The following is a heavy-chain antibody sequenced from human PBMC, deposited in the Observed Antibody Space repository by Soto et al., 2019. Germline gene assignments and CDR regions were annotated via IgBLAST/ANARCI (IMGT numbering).Heavy chain of an antibody. D-gene: IGHD5-12*01. CDR3: ARHFVATIRYIDY. CDR2: IHYTGST. CDR1: GGSISSSSYY. Sequence: PSETLSLTCSVSGGSISSSSYYWGWIRQPPGKGPECIGSIHYTGSTYYNSSLKSRVTISVDTSRNQFSLNLSFVTAADTAVYYCARHFVATIRYIDYWGQGTPVTVSA. V-gene: IGHV4-39*01. J-gene: IGHJ4*02.